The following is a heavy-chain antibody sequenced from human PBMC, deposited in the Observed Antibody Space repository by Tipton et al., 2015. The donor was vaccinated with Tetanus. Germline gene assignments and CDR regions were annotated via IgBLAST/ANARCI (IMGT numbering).Heavy chain of an antibody. D-gene: IGHD6-19*01. V-gene: IGHV4-39*01. CDR2: IYVSGTT. CDR1: GGSISGSEYY. CDR3: ARVKHSDWSDYYYYGMDV. J-gene: IGHJ6*02. Sequence: TLSLTCTVSGGSISGSEYYWGWIRQPPGKGLEWIGSIYVSGTTYYFPSLKSRVTISIDTSMNQLSLKLSSVTAADTAVYYCARVKHSDWSDYYYYGMDVWGQGTTVTVSS.